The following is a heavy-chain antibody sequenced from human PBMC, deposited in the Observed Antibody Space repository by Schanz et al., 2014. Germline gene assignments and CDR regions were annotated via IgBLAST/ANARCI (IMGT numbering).Heavy chain of an antibody. J-gene: IGHJ1*01. CDR2: MSWNAGSL. CDR1: GFRFDDYA. CDR3: ARDTAHSCIGPSCFEYFQH. Sequence: EVQLVESGGGLVQPGRSLRLSCVASGFRFDDYAMHWVRQAPGKGLEWVSGMSWNAGSLGYGDAVKGRFTISRDNAKNSLYLQMNSLRAEDTALYYCARDTAHSCIGPSCFEYFQHSGQGALVTVSS. V-gene: IGHV3-9*01. D-gene: IGHD2-2*01.